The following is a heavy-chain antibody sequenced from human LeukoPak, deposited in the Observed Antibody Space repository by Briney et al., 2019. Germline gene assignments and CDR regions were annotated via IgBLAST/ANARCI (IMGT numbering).Heavy chain of an antibody. V-gene: IGHV3-74*01. CDR2: IKLDGRST. Sequence: PGGSLRLSCSASGFQFSSFWMHWVRQAPGKGLVWVSRIKLDGRSTTYADSVKGRFTISRDNAKNTLYLQMNSLRDEDTGIYYCARDERGNWNDTPRYWGQGTLVTVSS. D-gene: IGHD1-1*01. CDR1: GFQFSSFW. CDR3: ARDERGNWNDTPRY. J-gene: IGHJ4*02.